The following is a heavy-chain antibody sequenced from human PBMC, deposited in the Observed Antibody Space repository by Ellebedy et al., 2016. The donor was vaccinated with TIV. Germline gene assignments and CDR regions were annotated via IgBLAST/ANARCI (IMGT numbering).Heavy chain of an antibody. Sequence: MPSETLSLTCGVSGGSISSTGYSWSWVRQPPGKGLEWIGYLYHSGSTYYNPSLRSRVTISVDRSKNQFFLNLTSVTAADTAVYYCVRAPNPPHYYYGMDVWGQGTTVTVSS. CDR1: GGSISSTGYS. D-gene: IGHD2-8*01. J-gene: IGHJ6*02. CDR3: VRAPNPPHYYYGMDV. V-gene: IGHV4-30-2*01. CDR2: LYHSGST.